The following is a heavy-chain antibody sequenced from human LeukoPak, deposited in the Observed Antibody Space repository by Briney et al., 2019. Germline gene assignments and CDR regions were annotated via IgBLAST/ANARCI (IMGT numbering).Heavy chain of an antibody. Sequence: PGGSLRLSCAASGFTLSSYNMNWVRQAPGKGLEGVSSISSSSSYMYYADSVKGRFTISRDNAKNSLYLQMNSLRAEDTAVYYCARDPSGGDYWGQGTLVTVSS. CDR3: ARDPSGGDY. V-gene: IGHV3-21*01. CDR1: GFTLSSYN. CDR2: ISSSSSYM. J-gene: IGHJ4*02. D-gene: IGHD3-10*01.